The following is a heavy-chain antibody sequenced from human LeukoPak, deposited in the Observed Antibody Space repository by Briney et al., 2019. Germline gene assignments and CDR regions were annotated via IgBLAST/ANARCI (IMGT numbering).Heavy chain of an antibody. Sequence: QSGGSLRLSCAASGFTFSNYMMHWVRHAPGKGLVWVSRIKSDGITITYADSVKGRFTISRDNAKNTLYLQMSSLRAEDTAVYYCLRDLNWSLDQWGQGTLVTVSS. CDR1: GFTFSNYM. J-gene: IGHJ4*02. CDR3: LRDLNWSLDQ. CDR2: IKSDGITI. D-gene: IGHD1-20*01. V-gene: IGHV3-74*01.